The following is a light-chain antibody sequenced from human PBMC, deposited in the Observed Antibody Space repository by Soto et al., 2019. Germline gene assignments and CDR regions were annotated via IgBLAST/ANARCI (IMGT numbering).Light chain of an antibody. Sequence: EIVLTQSPGTLSLSPGERATLSCRASQSVSSSYLAWYQQKPGQAPRLLIYGASSRATGIPDRFSGSGSGTDFTLTISRLEPEDFAVYHCQQYGSSGWTFGQGTKGEIK. CDR3: QQYGSSGWT. V-gene: IGKV3-20*01. CDR2: GAS. CDR1: QSVSSSY. J-gene: IGKJ1*01.